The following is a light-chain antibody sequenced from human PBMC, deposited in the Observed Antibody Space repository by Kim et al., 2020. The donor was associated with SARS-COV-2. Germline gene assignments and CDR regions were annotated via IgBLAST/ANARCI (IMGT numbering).Light chain of an antibody. V-gene: IGLV3-19*01. Sequence: SELPQDPAVSVALGQTVRITCQGDSLRTYYATWYQQKPGQAPILVIFGKNSRPSGIPDRFSGSSSGNTASLTITGTQAGDEADYYCNSRDSNDNVVFGGGTQLTVL. CDR1: SLRTYY. J-gene: IGLJ2*01. CDR2: GKN. CDR3: NSRDSNDNVV.